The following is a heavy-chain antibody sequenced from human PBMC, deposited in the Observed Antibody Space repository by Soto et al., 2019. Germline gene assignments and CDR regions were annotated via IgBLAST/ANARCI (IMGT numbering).Heavy chain of an antibody. D-gene: IGHD3-10*01. V-gene: IGHV3-48*01. J-gene: IGHJ4*02. CDR1: GFTFNTYN. Sequence: EVQLVESGEDLVQPGGSLRLSCAASGFTFNTYNMNWVRQAPVKGLEWVSDISSSGVTTYDTDSVKGRFTISRDNAKNSLYLQMDSVIAEDTAVYYCATAFYHNGPGGGLPVGSWGPGILVTVS. CDR3: ATAFYHNGPGGGLPVGS. CDR2: ISSSGVTT.